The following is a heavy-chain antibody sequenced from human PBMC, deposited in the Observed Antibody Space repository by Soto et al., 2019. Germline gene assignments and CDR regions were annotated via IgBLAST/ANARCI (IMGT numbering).Heavy chain of an antibody. D-gene: IGHD3-16*01. J-gene: IGHJ4*02. CDR3: ARISAYHFDY. CDR2: IYHSGVT. Sequence: SETLSLTCAVSGGSIRSNNWWSWVRQPPGKGLEWIGEIYHSGVTNYNPSLKSRVTISVDKSKIQFSLKLSSLTAADTAVYYCARISAYHFDYWGQGTLVTVYS. V-gene: IGHV4-4*02. CDR1: GGSIRSNNW.